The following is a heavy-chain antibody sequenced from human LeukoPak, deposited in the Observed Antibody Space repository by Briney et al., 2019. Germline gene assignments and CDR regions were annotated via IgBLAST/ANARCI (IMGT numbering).Heavy chain of an antibody. D-gene: IGHD3-22*01. CDR2: IYYSGST. CDR3: ARPRHYDSSGYWRDYDAFDI. Sequence: SETLSLTCTVSGGSIISYYWSCIRQPPGKGLEWIGYIYYSGSTNYNPSLKSRVTISVDTSKNQLSRKLSSVTPPDTAVYCCARPRHYDSSGYWRDYDAFDIWGPGTMVTVSS. V-gene: IGHV4-59*08. J-gene: IGHJ3*02. CDR1: GGSIISYY.